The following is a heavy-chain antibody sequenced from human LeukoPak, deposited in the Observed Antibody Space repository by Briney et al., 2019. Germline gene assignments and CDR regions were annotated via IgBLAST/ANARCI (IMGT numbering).Heavy chain of an antibody. CDR2: ISYDGSNK. CDR1: GFTFSSYA. CDR3: ARSIVVVPAAICWFDP. J-gene: IGHJ5*02. D-gene: IGHD2-2*01. V-gene: IGHV3-30*04. Sequence: PGRSLRLSCAASGFTFSSYAMHWVRQAPGKGLEWVAVISYDGSNKYYADSVKGRFTISRDNSKNTLYLQMNSLRAEDTAVYYCARSIVVVPAAICWFDPWGQGTLVTVSS.